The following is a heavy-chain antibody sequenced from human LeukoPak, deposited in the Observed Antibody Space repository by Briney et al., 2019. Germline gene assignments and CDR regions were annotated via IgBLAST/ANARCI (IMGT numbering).Heavy chain of an antibody. V-gene: IGHV4-38-2*02. J-gene: IGHJ3*02. CDR2: VSHGGAAHDSMAT. CDR3: ANRVLRSGTGAFDI. Sequence: PSETLSLTCSVSGNSISRGYYCGWIRQPPGKGLEWIGSVSHGGAAHDSMATFYNPSLKSRVTMSVDTSKNQFSLRLTSVTAADTPLYFCANRVLRSGTGAFDIWGLGTVVVVSS. D-gene: IGHD1-1*01. CDR1: GNSISRGYY.